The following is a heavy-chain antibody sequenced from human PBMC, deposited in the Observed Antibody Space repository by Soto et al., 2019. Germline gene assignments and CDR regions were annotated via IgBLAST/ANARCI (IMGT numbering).Heavy chain of an antibody. CDR3: ARDPVNYYGSWTYGMDV. CDR2: IGYDGSNK. D-gene: IGHD3-10*01. V-gene: IGHV3-30-3*01. Sequence: QVQLVESGGDVVQPGRSLRLSCAASGLTLSRFAMHWVRQAPGKGLEWVAVIGYDGSNKDYADSVKGRFTISRDNSKNTLYLQMNSLRPEDTAVYYCARDPVNYYGSWTYGMDVWGQGTTVTVSS. J-gene: IGHJ6*02. CDR1: GLTLSRFA.